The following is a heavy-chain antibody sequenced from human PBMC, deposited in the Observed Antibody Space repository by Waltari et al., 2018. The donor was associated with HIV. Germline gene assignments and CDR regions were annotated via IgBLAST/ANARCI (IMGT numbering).Heavy chain of an antibody. CDR3: GRVPTRGFDP. CDR2: INHSGST. V-gene: IGHV4-34*01. J-gene: IGHJ5*02. CDR1: GRSFSGYV. Sequence: QVQLQQWGAGLLKPSETLSLTCAVYGRSFSGYVWTWIRHPPGKGLGWIGVINHSGSTNYNPSLKSRVTISVDTSKNQFSLKLSSVTAADTAVYYCGRVPTRGFDPWGQGTLVTVSS.